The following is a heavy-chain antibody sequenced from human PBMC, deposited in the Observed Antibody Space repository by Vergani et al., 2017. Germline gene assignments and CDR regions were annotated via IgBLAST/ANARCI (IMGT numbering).Heavy chain of an antibody. CDR3: AKDASITMIVVVITPPLVVFDY. D-gene: IGHD3-22*01. J-gene: IGHJ4*02. CDR2: INPNSGGT. CDR1: GYTFTGYY. V-gene: IGHV1-2*02. Sequence: QVQLVQSGAEVKKPGASVKVSCKASGYTFTGYYMHWVRQAPGQGLEWMGWINPNSGGTNYAQKFQGRVTMTRDKSISTAYMELSRLRSEDTTVYYCAKDASITMIVVVITPPLVVFDYWGQGTLVTVSS.